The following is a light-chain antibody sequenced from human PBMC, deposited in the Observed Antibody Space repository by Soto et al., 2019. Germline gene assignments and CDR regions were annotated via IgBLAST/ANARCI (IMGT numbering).Light chain of an antibody. CDR1: QNINTF. J-gene: IGKJ5*01. Sequence: DIQMTQSPSSLSASVGDRITITCRASQNINTFLDWYQQKPGKAPKLLIYSASSLQSGVPTRFTGSGSGTDFTLTITSLQPEDFATYYCQQSYSSPPITFGQGTRLEIK. CDR2: SAS. CDR3: QQSYSSPPIT. V-gene: IGKV1-39*01.